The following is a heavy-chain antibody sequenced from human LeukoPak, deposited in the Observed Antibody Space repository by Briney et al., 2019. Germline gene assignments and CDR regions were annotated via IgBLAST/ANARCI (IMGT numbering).Heavy chain of an antibody. CDR3: ARVSEMATILYYYGMDV. Sequence: SVKVSCKASGGTFSSYAISWVRQAPGQGLEWMGRIIPILGIANYAQKFQGRVTITADKSTSTAYMELSSLRSEDTAVYYCARVSEMATILYYYGMDVWGQGTTVTVSS. V-gene: IGHV1-69*04. CDR1: GGTFSSYA. J-gene: IGHJ6*02. CDR2: IIPILGIA. D-gene: IGHD5-24*01.